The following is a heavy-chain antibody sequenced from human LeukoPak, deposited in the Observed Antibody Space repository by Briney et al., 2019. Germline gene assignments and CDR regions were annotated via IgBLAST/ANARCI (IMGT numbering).Heavy chain of an antibody. D-gene: IGHD2-2*01. Sequence: PSETLSLTCAVFGGSFSDYYWTWIRQPPGKGLEWIGEINHSGSTNYNPSLKSRVTISVDTSKNQFSLKLSSVTAADTAVYYCARGRCSSTSCYLFYYYYGMDVWGQGTTVTVSS. CDR3: ARGRCSSTSCYLFYYYYGMDV. V-gene: IGHV4-34*01. J-gene: IGHJ6*02. CDR1: GGSFSDYY. CDR2: INHSGST.